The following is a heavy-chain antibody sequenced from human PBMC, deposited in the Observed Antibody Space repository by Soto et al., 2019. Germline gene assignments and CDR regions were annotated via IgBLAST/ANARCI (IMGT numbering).Heavy chain of an antibody. D-gene: IGHD3-3*01. CDR2: ISSSGSTI. J-gene: IGHJ6*02. CDR1: GCMFSSYE. Sequence: GGYMRPSCAASGCMFSSYEMNLFRQAPGKGQVWVSYISSSGSTIYYADSVKGRFTISRATAKNTRYLQMKSLRAEDTAVYYCPRDAYPDYAISEVVSGIDVRGQGSTVTVYS. V-gene: IGHV3-48*03. CDR3: PRDAYPDYAISEVVSGIDV.